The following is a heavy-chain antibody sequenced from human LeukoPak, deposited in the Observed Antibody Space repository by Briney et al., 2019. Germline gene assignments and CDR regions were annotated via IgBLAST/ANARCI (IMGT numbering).Heavy chain of an antibody. J-gene: IGHJ4*02. CDR2: GHYSGTT. V-gene: IGHV4-59*08. D-gene: IGHD3/OR15-3a*01. Sequence: SETLSLTCTVSGGSISSYYWSWIRQSPGKGLEWIAYGHYSGTTNYNPSLKSRVTISVDTSKNQFSLKLTSVSAADTAMYYCARHGTGTGYPLDYWGLGTLVTVSS. CDR1: GGSISSYY. CDR3: ARHGTGTGYPLDY.